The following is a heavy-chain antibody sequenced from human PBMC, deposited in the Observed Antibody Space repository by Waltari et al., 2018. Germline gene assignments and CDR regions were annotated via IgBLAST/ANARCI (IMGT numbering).Heavy chain of an antibody. CDR2: MYYGGTT. CDR3: AARAGWRKEWEFDV. D-gene: IGHD1-26*01. V-gene: IGHV4-59*01. CDR1: GGSIRDSC. Sequence: QVHLQESGPGLVKPSETLSLICTVSGGSIRDSCWSWIRQPPGKGLEWIGNMYYGGTTKYNPSLTGRVNIAVDMSKNRFSLKLTSVTAADTAVYYCAARAGWRKEWEFDVWGQGTMVTVSS. J-gene: IGHJ3*01.